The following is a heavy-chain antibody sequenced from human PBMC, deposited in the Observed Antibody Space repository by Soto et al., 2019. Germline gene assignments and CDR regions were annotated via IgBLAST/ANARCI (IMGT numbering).Heavy chain of an antibody. J-gene: IGHJ5*02. D-gene: IGHD3-10*01. CDR3: AKDLEGYGSGSPHWFDP. Sequence: ESGGGLVQPGRSLRLSCAASGITFDDYAMHWVRQAPGKGLEWGSGISWNSGSIGYADSVKGRFTISRDNAKNSLYLQMNSLRAEDTALYYCAKDLEGYGSGSPHWFDPWGQGTLVTVSS. V-gene: IGHV3-9*01. CDR1: GITFDDYA. CDR2: ISWNSGSI.